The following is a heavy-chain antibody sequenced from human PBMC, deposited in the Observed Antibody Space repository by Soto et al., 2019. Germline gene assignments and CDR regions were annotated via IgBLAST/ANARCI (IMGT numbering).Heavy chain of an antibody. D-gene: IGHD2-15*01. CDR3: ARVSVVVVAATRDYYYYGMDV. CDR2: IIPIFGTA. V-gene: IGHV1-69*13. CDR1: GGTFSSYA. Sequence: SVKVSCKASGGTFSSYAISWVRQAPGQGLEWMGGIIPIFGTANYAQKFQGRVTITADESTSTAYMELSSLRSEDTAVYYCARVSVVVVAATRDYYYYGMDVWGQGTTVTVSS. J-gene: IGHJ6*02.